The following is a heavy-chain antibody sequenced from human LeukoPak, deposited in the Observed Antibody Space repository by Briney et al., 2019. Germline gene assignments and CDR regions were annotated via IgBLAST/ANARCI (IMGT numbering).Heavy chain of an antibody. CDR3: AELGITMIGGV. CDR2: ISSSGSTI. CDR1: GFTFSSYE. V-gene: IGHV3-48*03. Sequence: GGSLRLSCAASGFTFSSYEMNWVCQAPGKGLEWVSYISSSGSTIYYADSVKGRFTISRDNAKNSLYLQMNSLRAEDTAVYYCAELGITMIGGVWGKGTTVTISS. J-gene: IGHJ6*04. D-gene: IGHD3-10*02.